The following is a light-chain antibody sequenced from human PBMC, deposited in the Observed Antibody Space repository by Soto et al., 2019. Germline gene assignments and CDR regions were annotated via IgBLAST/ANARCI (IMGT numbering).Light chain of an antibody. CDR1: QSVSSNY. CDR3: QQYDTSPRT. CDR2: GAS. J-gene: IGKJ1*01. Sequence: EIVLTQSPGTLSLSPGERATLSCRASQSVSSNYLAWYQQKRGQAPRLLIYGASSRATGIPTRFSGSGSGTDFTLTISRLEPEDFPVYYWQQYDTSPRTFGQGTKVEI. V-gene: IGKV3-20*01.